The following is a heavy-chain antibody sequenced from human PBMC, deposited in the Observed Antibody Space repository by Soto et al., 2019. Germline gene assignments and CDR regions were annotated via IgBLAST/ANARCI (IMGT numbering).Heavy chain of an antibody. J-gene: IGHJ4*02. V-gene: IGHV3-23*01. CDR3: AKDRKSGSGWYWDY. CDR2: ISGSGGST. CDR1: GFSFSSYA. D-gene: IGHD6-19*01. Sequence: GGSLSLSCAVSGFSFSSYAMSWVRQAPGKGLEWVSGISGSGGSTYSADSVKGRFTISRDNSKNTLYLQMNSLRVEDTAVYYCAKDRKSGSGWYWDYWGQGTLVTVSS.